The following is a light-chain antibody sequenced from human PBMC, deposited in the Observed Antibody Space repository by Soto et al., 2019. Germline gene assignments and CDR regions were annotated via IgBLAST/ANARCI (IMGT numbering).Light chain of an antibody. CDR3: CSYAGSNTYV. J-gene: IGLJ1*01. CDR2: DVS. Sequence: QSALTQPRSVSGSPGQSVTISCTGTSSDVGGYNYVSWYQEHPGNAPKLMIYDVSKRPSGVPDRFSGSKSANTASLTISGLHTEDEADYYCCSYAGSNTYVFGTGTKLTVL. CDR1: SSDVGGYNY. V-gene: IGLV2-11*01.